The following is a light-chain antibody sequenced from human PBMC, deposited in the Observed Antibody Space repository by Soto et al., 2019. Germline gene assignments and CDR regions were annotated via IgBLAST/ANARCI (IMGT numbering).Light chain of an antibody. Sequence: QSALTQPPSASGSPGQSVTISCTGTSSDVGGYNYVSWYQQHPGKAPKLLIYGVRERPSGVPDRFSGSKSGNTASLTVSWLQGEDEAEYYCSSYAGSNNYVFGTGTKVTVL. J-gene: IGLJ1*01. CDR3: SSYAGSNNYV. V-gene: IGLV2-8*01. CDR2: GVR. CDR1: SSDVGGYNY.